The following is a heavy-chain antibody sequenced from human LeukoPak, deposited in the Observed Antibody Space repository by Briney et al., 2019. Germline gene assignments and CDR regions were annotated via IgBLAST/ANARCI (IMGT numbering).Heavy chain of an antibody. CDR2: ISNGGST. CDR1: SDSISSYY. CDR3: ATDLAPSRGFDY. J-gene: IGHJ4*02. Sequence: SETLSLTCTVPSDSISSYYWSWIRQPPGKGLEWIAYISNGGSTDYNPSLKSRVTISQDTSKKRFSLKLTSVTAADTAVYSCATDLAPSRGFDYWGQGTQVTVSS. V-gene: IGHV4-59*01. D-gene: IGHD3-10*01.